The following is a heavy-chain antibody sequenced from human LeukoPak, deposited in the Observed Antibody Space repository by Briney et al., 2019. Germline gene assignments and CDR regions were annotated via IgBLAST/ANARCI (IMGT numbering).Heavy chain of an antibody. Sequence: SETLSLTCAVYGGSLSNYYWIWIRQPLGKGLEWIGEINHSGRTHYNPSLKSRVTISIDTSKNQFSLKLSSVTAADTAVYYCAIEAIVGAPRGDYWGQGTLVTVSS. D-gene: IGHD1-26*01. CDR2: INHSGRT. V-gene: IGHV4-34*01. CDR3: AIEAIVGAPRGDY. CDR1: GGSLSNYY. J-gene: IGHJ4*02.